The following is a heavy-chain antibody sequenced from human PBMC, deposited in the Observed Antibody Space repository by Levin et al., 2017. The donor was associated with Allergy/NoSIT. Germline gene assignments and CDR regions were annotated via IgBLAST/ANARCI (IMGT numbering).Heavy chain of an antibody. V-gene: IGHV5-10-1*01. J-gene: IGHJ3*02. D-gene: IGHD2-21*01. CDR3: ARHVGCCGPETYDALDM. Sequence: GGSLRLSCKGSGYTFSSYWISWVRQLPGKGLEWVGSIDPSDSYTNYSPSFQGHVTITADRSISTASLQWSSLKASDTALYYCARHVGCCGPETYDALDMWGQGTRVTVSS. CDR1: GYTFSSYW. CDR2: IDPSDSYT.